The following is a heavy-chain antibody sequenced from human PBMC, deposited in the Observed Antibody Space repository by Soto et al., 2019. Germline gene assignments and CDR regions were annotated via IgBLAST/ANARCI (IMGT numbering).Heavy chain of an antibody. CDR3: GHHGGVLDIPDV. CDR1: GGSLSSSSW. J-gene: IGHJ4*02. CDR2: IFDSGGT. D-gene: IGHD2-8*01. V-gene: IGHV4-4*02. Sequence: PSETLALTCAVSGGSLSSSSWWSWVRQPPGKTLGWLGEIFDSGGTKYTPSLNSRVTISADESKNDVSLRLSSVTAADTAVYYYGHHGGVLDIPDVWSQGIVVTDSS.